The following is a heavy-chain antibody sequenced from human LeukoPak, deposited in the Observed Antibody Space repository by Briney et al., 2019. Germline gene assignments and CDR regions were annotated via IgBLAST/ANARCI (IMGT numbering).Heavy chain of an antibody. CDR3: ARGGAYYYYYMDV. V-gene: IGHV3-74*01. CDR2: INSDGSRT. D-gene: IGHD3-16*01. CDR1: GFTFSNYW. J-gene: IGHJ6*03. Sequence: GGSLRLSCAASGFTFSNYWMHWVRQAPGKGLVWVSRINSDGSRTTYADSVKGRFTISRDNARNTLYLQMNSLRAEDTALYYCARGGAYYYYYMDVWGKGTTVTVSS.